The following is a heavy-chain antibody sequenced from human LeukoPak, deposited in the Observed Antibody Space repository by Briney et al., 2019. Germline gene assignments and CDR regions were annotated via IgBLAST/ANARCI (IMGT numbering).Heavy chain of an antibody. CDR1: GYSISSGYY. D-gene: IGHD2-15*01. CDR2: IYHSGST. CDR3: ARDGRACDI. J-gene: IGHJ3*02. Sequence: SETLSLTCTVSGYSISSGYYWGWIRQPPGKGLEWIGSIYHSGSTYYNPSLKSRVTISVDTSKNQFSLKLSSVTAADTAVYYCARDGRACDIWGQGTMVTVSS. V-gene: IGHV4-38-2*02.